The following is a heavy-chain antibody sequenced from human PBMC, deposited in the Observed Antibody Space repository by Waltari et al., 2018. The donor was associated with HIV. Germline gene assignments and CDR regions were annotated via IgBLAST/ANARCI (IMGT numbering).Heavy chain of an antibody. CDR2: IYHSGST. CDR3: ARNNYDSSGYYHDY. V-gene: IGHV4-30-2*01. Sequence: QLQLQESGSGLVKPSQTLSLTCAVSGCSISIRGYSWSWIRQPPGKGLEWIGYIYHSGSTYYNPSLKSRVTISVDRSKNQFSLKLSSVTAADTAVYYCARNNYDSSGYYHDYWGQGTLVTVSS. J-gene: IGHJ4*02. CDR1: GCSISIRGYS. D-gene: IGHD3-22*01.